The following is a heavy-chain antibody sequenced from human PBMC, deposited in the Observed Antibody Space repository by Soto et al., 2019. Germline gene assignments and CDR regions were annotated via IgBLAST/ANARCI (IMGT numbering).Heavy chain of an antibody. D-gene: IGHD4-17*01. J-gene: IGHJ5*02. CDR1: GYTFSSYD. CDR2: ISAYNGDT. V-gene: IGHV1-18*01. CDR3: ARDRDDYVNWFDP. Sequence: AAVKVSCKASGYTFSSYDISWVRQAPGQGLEWMGRISAYNGDTNYAQNLQGRVTMTTDTSTSTAYMELRSLRSDDTAVYYCARDRDDYVNWFDPWGQGTMVTVSS.